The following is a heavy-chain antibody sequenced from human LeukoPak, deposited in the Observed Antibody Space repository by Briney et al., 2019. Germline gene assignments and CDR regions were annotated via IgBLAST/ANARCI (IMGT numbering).Heavy chain of an antibody. CDR1: RFTFSSYG. V-gene: IGHV3-48*04. Sequence: GGPLRLSCAASRFTFSSYGMHWVRQAPGKGLEWVSYISSSGSTIYYADSAKGRFTISRDNAKNSLYLQMNSLRAEDTAVYYCAELGITMIGGVWGKGTTVTISS. CDR2: ISSSGSTI. D-gene: IGHD3-10*02. J-gene: IGHJ6*04. CDR3: AELGITMIGGV.